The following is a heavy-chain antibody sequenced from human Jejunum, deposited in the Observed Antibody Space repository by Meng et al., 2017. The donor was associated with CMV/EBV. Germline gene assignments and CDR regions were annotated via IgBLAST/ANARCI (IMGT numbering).Heavy chain of an antibody. CDR3: ARAGDFDWLLLVY. J-gene: IGHJ4*02. CDR1: GFTFSLYE. V-gene: IGHV3-30*03. D-gene: IGHD3-9*01. CDR2: ISYDGNNQ. Sequence: SGFTFSLYEMNWVRQAPGKGLEWVALISYDGNNQFYADSVKGRFTISRDNSKKTLYLQMNSLRADDTAVYYCARAGDFDWLLLVYWGQGTLVTVSS.